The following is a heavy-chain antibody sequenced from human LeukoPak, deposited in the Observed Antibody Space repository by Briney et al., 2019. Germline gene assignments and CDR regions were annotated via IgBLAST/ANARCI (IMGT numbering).Heavy chain of an antibody. CDR1: GGSFSGYY. CDR3: ARGPYKYDGSGAFDI. J-gene: IGHJ3*02. Sequence: SETLSLTCAVYGGSFSGYYWSWIRQPPGKGLEWIGEINHSGSTNYNPSLKSRVTISVVTSKNQFSLKLTSVTAADTAVYYCARGPYKYDGSGAFDIWGQGTMVTVSS. CDR2: INHSGST. V-gene: IGHV4-34*01. D-gene: IGHD3-22*01.